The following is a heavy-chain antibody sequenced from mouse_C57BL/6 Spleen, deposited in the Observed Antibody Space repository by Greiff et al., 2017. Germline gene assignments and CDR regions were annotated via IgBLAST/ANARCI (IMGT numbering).Heavy chain of an antibody. CDR1: GYTFTSYW. D-gene: IGHD1-1*01. V-gene: IGHV1-7*01. Sequence: VQRVESGAELAKPGASVKLSCKASGYTFTSYWMHWVKQRPGQGLEWIGYINPSSGYTKYNQKFKDKATLTADKSSSTAYMQLSSLTYEDSAVYYCARSLLDYGSSYYAMDYWGQGASVTVSS. CDR3: ARSLLDYGSSYYAMDY. CDR2: INPSSGYT. J-gene: IGHJ4*01.